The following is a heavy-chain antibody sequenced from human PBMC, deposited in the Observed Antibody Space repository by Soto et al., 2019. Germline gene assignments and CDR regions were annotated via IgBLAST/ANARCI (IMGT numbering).Heavy chain of an antibody. J-gene: IGHJ5*02. CDR1: GYTFTSYG. D-gene: IGHD3-3*01. V-gene: IGHV1-18*01. Sequence: ASVKVSCKASGYTFTSYGISWVRQAPGQGLEWMGWISAYNGNTNYAQKLQGRVTMTTDTSTSTAYMELRSMRTDDTAVYYCARWRFLEWFPPGGESDPWGQGTLVTV. CDR3: ARWRFLEWFPPGGESDP. CDR2: ISAYNGNT.